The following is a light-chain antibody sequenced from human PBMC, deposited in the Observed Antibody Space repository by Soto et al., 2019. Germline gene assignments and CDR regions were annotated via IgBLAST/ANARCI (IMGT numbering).Light chain of an antibody. Sequence: QSALTQPASVSGSPGQSITISCTGTSSDVGAYNYVSWYQHHPGKVPKLLIYEVTNRPSGVSDRFSGSKSGNTASLTISGLQAEDEADDYCSSKRDSSTLFVFGTGTKVTVL. V-gene: IGLV2-14*01. CDR2: EVT. CDR3: SSKRDSSTLFV. J-gene: IGLJ1*01. CDR1: SSDVGAYNY.